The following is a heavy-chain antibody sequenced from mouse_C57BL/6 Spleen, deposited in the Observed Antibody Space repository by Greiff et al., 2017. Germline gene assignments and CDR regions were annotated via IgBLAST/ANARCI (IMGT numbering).Heavy chain of an antibody. J-gene: IGHJ3*01. CDR2: IYPRSGNT. Sequence: QVQLQQSGAELARPGASVKLSCKASGYTFTSYGISWVKQRTGQGLEWIGEIYPRSGNTYYNEKFKGKATLTADKSSSTAYMELRSLTSEDSAVYFCASPREFIKGFAYWGQGTLVTVSA. CDR1: GYTFTSYG. D-gene: IGHD1-1*01. CDR3: ASPREFIKGFAY. V-gene: IGHV1-81*01.